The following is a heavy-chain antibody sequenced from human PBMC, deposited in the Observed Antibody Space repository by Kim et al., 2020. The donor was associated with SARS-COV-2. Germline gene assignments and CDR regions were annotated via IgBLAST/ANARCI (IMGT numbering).Heavy chain of an antibody. CDR2: ISNDGSNK. CDR3: AKPSESVEYYYYGLDV. Sequence: GGSLRLSCAASGFTFSSYGMHWVRQAPGKGLEWVAVISNDGSNKNYADSVKGRFTISRDNSKNTLYLQMNSLRAEDTAVYYCAKPSESVEYYYYGLDVWGQGTTVTVSS. CDR1: GFTFSSYG. D-gene: IGHD6-19*01. V-gene: IGHV3-30*18. J-gene: IGHJ6*02.